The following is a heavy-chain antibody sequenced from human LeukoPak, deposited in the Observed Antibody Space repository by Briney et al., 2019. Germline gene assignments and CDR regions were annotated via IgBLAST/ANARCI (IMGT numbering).Heavy chain of an antibody. CDR3: ARFGSSGWYDYFDY. D-gene: IGHD6-19*01. CDR2: IYYSGST. Sequence: SETLSLTCSVSGDSISSRDYYWSWIRQPPGKGLEWIGYIYYSGSTSYNPSLKSRVTISVDTSKNQFSLRLSSVTAADTAVYYCARFGSSGWYDYFDYWGQGTLVTVSS. V-gene: IGHV4-30-4*08. CDR1: GDSISSRDYY. J-gene: IGHJ4*02.